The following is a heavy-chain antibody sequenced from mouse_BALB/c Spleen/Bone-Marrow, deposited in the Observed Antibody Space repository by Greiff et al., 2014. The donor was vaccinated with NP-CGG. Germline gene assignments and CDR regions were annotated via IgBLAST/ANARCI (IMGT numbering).Heavy chain of an antibody. J-gene: IGHJ1*01. CDR2: IWAGGST. V-gene: IGHV2-9*02. D-gene: IGHD2-3*01. Sequence: VKLVESGPGLVAPSQSLSITCTVSGFSLTSYGVHWVRQPPGKGLEWLGVIWAGGSTNYNSALMSRLSISKDNSKSQVFLKMNSQQTDDTAMYYCARVYLWYFDVWGAGTTVTVSS. CDR3: ARVYLWYFDV. CDR1: GFSLTSYG.